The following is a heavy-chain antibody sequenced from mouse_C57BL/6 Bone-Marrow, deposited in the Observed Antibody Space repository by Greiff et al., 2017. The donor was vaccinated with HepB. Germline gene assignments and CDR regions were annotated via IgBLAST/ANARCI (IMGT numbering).Heavy chain of an antibody. D-gene: IGHD2-4*01. J-gene: IGHJ4*01. Sequence: EVKLVESGGGLVQSGRSLRLSCATSGFTFSDFYMEWVRQAPGKGLEWIAASRNKANDYTTEYSASVKGRFIVSRDTSQSILYLQMNALRAEDTAIYYCARGAYYDYDLDYWGQGTSVTVSS. CDR1: GFTFSDFY. V-gene: IGHV7-1*01. CDR2: SRNKANDYTT. CDR3: ARGAYYDYDLDY.